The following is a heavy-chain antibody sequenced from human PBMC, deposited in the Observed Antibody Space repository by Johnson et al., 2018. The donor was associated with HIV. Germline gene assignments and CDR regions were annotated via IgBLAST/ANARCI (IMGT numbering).Heavy chain of an antibody. V-gene: IGHV3-30*04. Sequence: VQLVESGGGVVQPGRSLRLSCAASGFTFSSYAMHWVRQAPGKGLEWVAVISYDGRNKYYADSVKGRFTISRDNSKNTLYLQMNSLRAEDTAVYYCARDLYHDAFDIWGQGTMVTVSS. J-gene: IGHJ3*02. CDR3: ARDLYHDAFDI. CDR1: GFTFSSYA. CDR2: ISYDGRNK. D-gene: IGHD2-2*01.